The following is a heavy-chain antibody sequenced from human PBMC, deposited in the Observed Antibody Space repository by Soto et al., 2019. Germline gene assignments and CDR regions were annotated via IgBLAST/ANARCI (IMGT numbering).Heavy chain of an antibody. CDR3: ARARINYYDSSGYKS. CDR2: INSDGSST. V-gene: IGHV3-74*01. J-gene: IGHJ5*02. Sequence: EVQLVESGGGLVQPGGSLGLSCAASGFTFSSYWMHWVRQAPGKGLVWVSRINSDGSSTSYADSVKGRFTISRDNAKNTLYLQMNSLRAEDTAVYYCARARINYYDSSGYKSWGQGTLVTVSS. CDR1: GFTFSSYW. D-gene: IGHD3-22*01.